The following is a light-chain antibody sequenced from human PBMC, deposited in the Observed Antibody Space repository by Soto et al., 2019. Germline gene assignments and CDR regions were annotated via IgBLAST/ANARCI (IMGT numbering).Light chain of an antibody. CDR3: QSYDGSNPDVV. CDR1: SGSIATNY. CDR2: EDT. Sequence: NFMLTQPHSVSESPGKTVTISCTGSSGSIATNYVRWYQQRPGSAPTTVIYEDTQRPSGVPERFSGSIDSSSNSASLTISGLKTEDEADYYCQSYDGSNPDVVFGGGTKLTVL. V-gene: IGLV6-57*02. J-gene: IGLJ2*01.